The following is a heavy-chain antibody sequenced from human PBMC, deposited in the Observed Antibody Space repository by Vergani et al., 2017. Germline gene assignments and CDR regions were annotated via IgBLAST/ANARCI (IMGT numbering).Heavy chain of an antibody. CDR3: AKDMIGGATPVGYGMDV. Sequence: EVQLVESGGGLVQPGRSLRLSCAASGFTFDDYAMHWVRQAPGKGLEWVSGISWNSGSIGYADSVKGRFTISRDNAKNSLYLQMNSLRAEDTALYYCAKDMIGGATPVGYGMDVWGQGTTVTVSS. V-gene: IGHV3-9*01. D-gene: IGHD1-26*01. CDR1: GFTFDDYA. CDR2: ISWNSGSI. J-gene: IGHJ6*02.